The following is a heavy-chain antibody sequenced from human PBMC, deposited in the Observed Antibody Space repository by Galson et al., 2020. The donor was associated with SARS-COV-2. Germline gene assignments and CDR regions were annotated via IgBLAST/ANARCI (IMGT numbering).Heavy chain of an antibody. Sequence: ASVKVYCKASGYTFTDYYIHWVRQAPGQGLEWMGWINPNSGGTNYAQKFEGRVTMTRDTSITTAYMELSRLRADDTAVYYCARLRYYDVLTGYIVDVWGQGTMVTVSS. CDR3: ARLRYYDVLTGYIVDV. CDR2: INPNSGGT. D-gene: IGHD3-9*01. CDR1: GYTFTDYY. J-gene: IGHJ6*02. V-gene: IGHV1-2*02.